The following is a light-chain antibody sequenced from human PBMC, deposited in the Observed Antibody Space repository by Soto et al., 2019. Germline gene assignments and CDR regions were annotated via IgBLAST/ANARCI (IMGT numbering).Light chain of an antibody. V-gene: IGLV2-8*01. J-gene: IGLJ1*01. Sequence: QSVLTQPPSASGSRGQSVTISCTGTRSDVGGYNWVSWYQQHPGQAPKLIIYEVTERPSGVSDRFSGSKSGNTASLTISGLQAEDEADYYCCSFAGSNNRVFGTGTKVTVL. CDR1: RSDVGGYNW. CDR3: CSFAGSNNRV. CDR2: EVT.